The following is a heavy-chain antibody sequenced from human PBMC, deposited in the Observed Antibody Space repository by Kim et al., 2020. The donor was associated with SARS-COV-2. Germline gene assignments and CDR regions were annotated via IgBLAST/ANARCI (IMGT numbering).Heavy chain of an antibody. Sequence: GGSLRLSCAASGFTFSKYWMHWVRQVPGEGLVWVSRSNEDGSITNYADSVRGRFTISRDNARSTLYLQMNSLGAEDTALYYCARDLSGSDDLWGQGTLFTVSS. J-gene: IGHJ5*02. CDR3: ARDLSGSDDL. CDR2: SNEDGSIT. CDR1: GFTFSKYW. D-gene: IGHD5-12*01. V-gene: IGHV3-74*01.